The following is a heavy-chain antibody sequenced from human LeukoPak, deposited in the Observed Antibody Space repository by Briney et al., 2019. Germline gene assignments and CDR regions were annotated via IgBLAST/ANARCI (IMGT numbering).Heavy chain of an antibody. Sequence: GASVKVSCKASGYTFTSYGISWVRQATGQGLEWMGWMNPNSGNTGYAQKFQGRVTITRNTSISTAYMELSSLRSEDTAVYYCARGREGNWADYWGQGTLVTVSS. CDR3: ARGREGNWADY. D-gene: IGHD7-27*01. CDR2: MNPNSGNT. CDR1: GYTFTSYG. J-gene: IGHJ4*02. V-gene: IGHV1-8*01.